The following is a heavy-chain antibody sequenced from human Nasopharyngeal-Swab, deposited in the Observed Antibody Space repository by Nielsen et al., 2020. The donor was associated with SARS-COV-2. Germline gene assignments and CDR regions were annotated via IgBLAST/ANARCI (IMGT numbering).Heavy chain of an antibody. V-gene: IGHV4-59*08. J-gene: IGHJ4*02. D-gene: IGHD3-22*01. Sequence: RQAPGKGLEWIGYIYYSGSTNYNPSLKSRVTISVDTSKNQFSLKLSSVTAADTAVYYCARLKESSTYYHLYYFDYWGQGTLVTSPQ. CDR2: IYYSGST. CDR3: ARLKESSTYYHLYYFDY.